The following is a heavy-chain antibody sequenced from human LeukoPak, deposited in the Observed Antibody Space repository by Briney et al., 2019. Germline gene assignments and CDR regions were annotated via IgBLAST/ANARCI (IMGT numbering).Heavy chain of an antibody. V-gene: IGHV4-59*01. CDR3: ARSPPGGGYNY. J-gene: IGHJ4*02. D-gene: IGHD3-22*01. CDR1: GGSISSYY. CDR2: IYYSGST. Sequence: SETLSLTCTVSGGSISSYYWSWIRQPPGKGLEWIGYIYYSGSTNHNPSLKSRVTISVDTSKNQFSLKLSSVTAADTAVYYCARSPPGGGYNYWGQGTLVTVSS.